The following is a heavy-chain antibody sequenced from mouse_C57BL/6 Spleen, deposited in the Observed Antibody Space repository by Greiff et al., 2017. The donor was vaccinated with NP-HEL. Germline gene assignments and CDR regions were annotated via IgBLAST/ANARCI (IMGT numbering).Heavy chain of an antibody. J-gene: IGHJ2*01. CDR2: INPGSGGT. V-gene: IGHV1-54*01. Sequence: VQLVESGAELVRPGTSVKVSCKASGYAFTNYLIEWVKQRPGQGLEWIGVINPGSGGTNYNEKFKGKATLTADKSSSTAYMQLSSLTSEDSAVYFCARSYYDYEDYWGQGTTLTVSS. CDR1: GYAFTNYL. D-gene: IGHD2-4*01. CDR3: ARSYYDYEDY.